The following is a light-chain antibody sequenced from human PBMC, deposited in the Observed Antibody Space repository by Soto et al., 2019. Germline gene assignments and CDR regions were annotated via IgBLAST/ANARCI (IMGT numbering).Light chain of an antibody. J-gene: IGKJ1*01. CDR3: QQYNNWWT. CDR2: GAS. V-gene: IGKV3-15*01. CDR1: QSVGSN. Sequence: EIVMTQSPATLSVSPGERATLSCRASQSVGSNLAWYQQKPGQAPRLLIYGASTRATGIPARFTGSGSGTEFTLTISSLQFDDSAVYYCQQYNNWWTFGQGTKVDIK.